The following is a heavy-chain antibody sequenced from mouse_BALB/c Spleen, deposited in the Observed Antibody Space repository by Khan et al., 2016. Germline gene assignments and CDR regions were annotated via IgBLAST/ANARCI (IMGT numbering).Heavy chain of an antibody. J-gene: IGHJ2*01. CDR2: IHYSGFT. D-gene: IGHD3-1*01. Sequence: EVQLQEAGPDLVKPSQSVSLSCTVTGYSITSFYSWHWIRHFPGNKVEWMGYIHYSGFTDYNPSLKSRNSITRDTAMNQFFLHLNSVTTEDTATXYCAESLSGYRYYFEYWGKGTTLTVSS. V-gene: IGHV3-1*02. CDR1: GYSITSFYS. CDR3: AESLSGYRYYFEY.